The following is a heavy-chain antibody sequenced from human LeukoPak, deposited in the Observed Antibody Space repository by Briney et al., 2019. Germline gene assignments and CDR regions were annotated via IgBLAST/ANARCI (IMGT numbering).Heavy chain of an antibody. Sequence: SETLSLTCTVSGGSLSSYYWSWVRQPPGKGLEWIAYIYYSGTTYYNPSPRRRLTLSIDTSKSQLSLKLRSVTAADSAVYYCARERVADIRGYFYYGMDVWGKGTTVTVSS. CDR2: IYYSGTT. D-gene: IGHD6-19*01. CDR1: GGSLSSYY. V-gene: IGHV4-59*01. CDR3: ARERVADIRGYFYYGMDV. J-gene: IGHJ6*04.